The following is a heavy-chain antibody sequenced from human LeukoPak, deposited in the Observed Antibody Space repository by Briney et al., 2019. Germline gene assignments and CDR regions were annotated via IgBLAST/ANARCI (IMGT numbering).Heavy chain of an antibody. Sequence: GGSLRLSCAASGFTFSRIAMTWVRQAPGKGLEWVSTIRSNGDTAYNADSVRGRFAISRDNSKNALFLQMNSLRAEDTAVYYCARGNSMADYWGQGTLVTVSS. CDR1: GFTFSRIA. CDR3: ARGNSMADY. V-gene: IGHV3-23*01. D-gene: IGHD2-21*01. J-gene: IGHJ4*02. CDR2: IRSNGDTA.